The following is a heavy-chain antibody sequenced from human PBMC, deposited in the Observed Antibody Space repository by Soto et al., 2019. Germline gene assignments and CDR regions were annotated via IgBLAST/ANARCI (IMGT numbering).Heavy chain of an antibody. CDR1: GYTFTSYG. CDR3: ATGRVYCSDGSCYLDY. D-gene: IGHD2-15*01. CDR2: ISAYNGNT. Sequence: QVQLVQSGAEVKKPGASVKVSCKASGYTFTSYGISWVRQAPGQGLEWMGWISAYNGNTNYAQKLQGRVPMATDTSASSAYSEPCSLRSDVTAVYYCATGRVYCSDGSCYLDYGGQGTLVT. V-gene: IGHV1-18*01. J-gene: IGHJ4*02.